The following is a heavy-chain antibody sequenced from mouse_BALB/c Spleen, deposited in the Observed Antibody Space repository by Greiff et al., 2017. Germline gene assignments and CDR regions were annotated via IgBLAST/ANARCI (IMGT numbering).Heavy chain of an antibody. Sequence: QVQLQQSGAELVRPGASVTLSCKASGYTFTDYEMHWVKQTPVHGLEWIGAIDPETGGTAYNQKFKGKATLTADKSSSTAYMELRSLTSEDSAVYYCAVWLRAMDYWGQGTSVTVSS. CDR2: IDPETGGT. CDR1: GYTFTDYE. D-gene: IGHD2-2*01. V-gene: IGHV1-15*01. J-gene: IGHJ4*01. CDR3: AVWLRAMDY.